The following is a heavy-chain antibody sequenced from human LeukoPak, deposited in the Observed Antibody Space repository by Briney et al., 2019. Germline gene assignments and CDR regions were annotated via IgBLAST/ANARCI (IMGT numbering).Heavy chain of an antibody. CDR2: ISSSSSYI. CDR1: GFTFSSYS. Sequence: GGSLRLSCAASGFTFSSYSMNWVRQAPGKGLEWVSSISSSSSYIYYADSVKGRFTISRDNAKNSLYLQMNSLRAGDTAVYYCARKRTTVTKVVYYYMDVWGKGTTVTVSS. CDR3: ARKRTTVTKVVYYYMDV. J-gene: IGHJ6*03. V-gene: IGHV3-21*01. D-gene: IGHD4-17*01.